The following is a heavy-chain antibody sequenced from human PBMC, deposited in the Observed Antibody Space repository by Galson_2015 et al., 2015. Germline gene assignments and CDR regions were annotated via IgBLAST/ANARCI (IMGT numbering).Heavy chain of an antibody. CDR1: GGSISSGGYY. CDR3: ARDAAYSNLERFDY. V-gene: IGHV4-31*03. J-gene: IGHJ4*02. Sequence: TLSLTCTVSGGSISSGGYYWSWIRQHPGQGLEWIGYIYYSGSTYYNPSPKSRVTISVDTSKNQFSLKLSSVTAADTAVYYCARDAAYSNLERFDYWGQGTLVTVSS. D-gene: IGHD4-11*01. CDR2: IYYSGST.